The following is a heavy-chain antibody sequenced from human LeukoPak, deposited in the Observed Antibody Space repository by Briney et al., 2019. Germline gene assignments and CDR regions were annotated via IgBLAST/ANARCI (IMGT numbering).Heavy chain of an antibody. D-gene: IGHD3-10*01. V-gene: IGHV3-23*01. CDR2: ISGSGGST. J-gene: IGHJ4*02. Sequence: GGSLRLSCAASGFTFSSYAMSWVRQAPGKELDWVSAISGSGGSTYYADSVKGRFTISRDNSKNTLYLQMNSLRAEDTAVYYCAKSRYNYYGSGSTIDYWGQGTLVTVSS. CDR1: GFTFSSYA. CDR3: AKSRYNYYGSGSTIDY.